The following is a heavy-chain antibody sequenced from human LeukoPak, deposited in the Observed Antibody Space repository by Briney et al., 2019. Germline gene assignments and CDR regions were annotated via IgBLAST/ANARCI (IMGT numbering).Heavy chain of an antibody. D-gene: IGHD3-22*01. Sequence: SETLSLTCTVSGGSISSGSYYWSWIRQPAGKGLEWIGRIYTSGSTNYNPSLKSRVTISVDTSKNQFSLTLSSVTAADTAVYYCARISAPYYDTSGSYHASYFLQDWGQGTLITVSS. J-gene: IGHJ4*02. CDR2: IYTSGST. V-gene: IGHV4-61*02. CDR3: ARISAPYYDTSGSYHASYFLQD. CDR1: GGSISSGSYY.